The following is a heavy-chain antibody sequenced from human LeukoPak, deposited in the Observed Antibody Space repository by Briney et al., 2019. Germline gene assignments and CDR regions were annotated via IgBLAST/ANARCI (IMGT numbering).Heavy chain of an antibody. J-gene: IGHJ4*02. CDR3: ASIDFDY. CDR2: VYHSGSS. CDR1: GGSISSLNW. D-gene: IGHD1-26*01. V-gene: IGHV4-4*02. Sequence: SGTLSLTCAVSGGSISSLNWWSWVRQPPGKGLEWIGEVYHSGSSNYNPSLKSRVTISVDTSKNQFSLKLSSVTAADTAVYYCASIDFDYWGQGTLVTVSS.